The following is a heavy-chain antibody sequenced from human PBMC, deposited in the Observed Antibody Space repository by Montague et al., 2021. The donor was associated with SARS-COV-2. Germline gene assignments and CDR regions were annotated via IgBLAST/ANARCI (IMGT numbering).Heavy chain of an antibody. CDR3: AHRFAGFFDY. Sequence: PALVKPTQTLTLTCTFSGFSLNTPEVAVGWIRQPPGKALEWLALVYGGDEKRYGPSLQSRLTITRDTSKSQVVLTMTNMDPVDTATYFCAHRFAGFFDYWGQGILVTVSS. J-gene: IGHJ4*02. V-gene: IGHV2-5*05. CDR2: VYGGDEK. CDR1: GFSLNTPEVA.